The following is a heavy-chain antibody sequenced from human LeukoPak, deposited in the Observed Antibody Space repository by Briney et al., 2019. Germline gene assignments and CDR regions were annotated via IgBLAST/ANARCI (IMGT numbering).Heavy chain of an antibody. J-gene: IGHJ4*02. V-gene: IGHV4-59*01. CDR1: GGSISSYY. D-gene: IGHD2-15*01. CDR2: IYYSGST. Sequence: PSETLSLTCTVSGGSISSYYWSWIRQPPGKGLEWIGYIYYSGSTNYNPSLKSRVTISVDTSKNQFSLKLSSVTAADTAVYYCARERYCRGGSCYSGIDYWGQGTLVTVSS. CDR3: ARERYCRGGSCYSGIDY.